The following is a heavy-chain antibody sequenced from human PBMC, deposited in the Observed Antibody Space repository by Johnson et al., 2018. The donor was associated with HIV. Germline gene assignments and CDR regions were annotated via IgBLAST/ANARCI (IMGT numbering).Heavy chain of an antibody. Sequence: EQLVESGGGLVQPGGSLRLSCAASGFTVSSNYMNWVRQAPGKGLEWVSAISGSGGSTYYADSVKGRFTISRDNSKNTLYLQMNSPRVEDTAVYYCARDPEWSAFDIWGQGTLVTVS. CDR1: GFTVSSNY. CDR2: ISGSGGST. V-gene: IGHV3-23*04. CDR3: ARDPEWSAFDI. D-gene: IGHD3-3*01. J-gene: IGHJ3*02.